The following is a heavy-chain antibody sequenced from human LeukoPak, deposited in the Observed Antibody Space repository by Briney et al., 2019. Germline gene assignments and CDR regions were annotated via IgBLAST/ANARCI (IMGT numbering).Heavy chain of an antibody. CDR1: GFTVSSNY. J-gene: IGHJ4*02. Sequence: GGSLRLSCAASGFTVSSNYMSWVRQAPGKGLEWVSVIYSGGSTYYADSVKGRFTISRDNSKNTLYLQMNSLRAEDTAVYYCARDVSSSSWSSVALDYWGQGTLVTVSS. CDR3: ARDVSSSSWSSVALDY. CDR2: IYSGGST. V-gene: IGHV3-53*01. D-gene: IGHD6-13*01.